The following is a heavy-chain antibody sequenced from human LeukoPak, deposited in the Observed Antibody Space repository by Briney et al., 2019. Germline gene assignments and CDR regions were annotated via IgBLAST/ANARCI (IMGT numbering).Heavy chain of an antibody. CDR2: IYSGGST. CDR3: AKPYYYGSRSYMDY. Sequence: PGGSLRLSCAASGFTVSSNYMSWVRQAPGKGLEWVSVIYSGGSTYSADSVKGRFTIPRDNSKNMLYLQMNSLRAEDTAVYYCAKPYYYGSRSYMDYWGQGTLVTVSS. V-gene: IGHV3-66*02. D-gene: IGHD3-10*01. J-gene: IGHJ4*02. CDR1: GFTVSSNY.